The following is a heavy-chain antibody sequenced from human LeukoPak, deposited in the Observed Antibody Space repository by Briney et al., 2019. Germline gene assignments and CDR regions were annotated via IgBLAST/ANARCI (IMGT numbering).Heavy chain of an antibody. J-gene: IGHJ6*02. CDR2: IKQDGREK. CDR1: GFTFSSYW. CDR3: ARDHRDNTYYYYGMDV. D-gene: IGHD1-1*01. V-gene: IGHV3-7*01. Sequence: PGGSLRLSCAASGFTFSSYWMSWVRQAPGKGLEWVANIKQDGREKYYVDSVKGRLTISRDNAKNSMYLQMNSLRAEDTAVYYCARDHRDNTYYYYGMDVWGQGTTVTVSS.